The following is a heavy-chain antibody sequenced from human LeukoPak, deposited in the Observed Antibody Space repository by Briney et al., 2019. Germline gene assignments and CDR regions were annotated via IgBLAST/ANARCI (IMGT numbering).Heavy chain of an antibody. J-gene: IGHJ4*02. CDR1: GFTFSDHY. CDR3: ARDRDYDSSGYYGTFDY. V-gene: IGHV3-11*01. CDR2: ISSSGSTI. Sequence: GGSLRLSCAASGFTFSDHYMSWIRQAPGKGLEWVSYISSSGSTIYYADSVKGRFTISRDNAKNSLYLQMNSLRAVDTAVYYCARDRDYDSSGYYGTFDYWGQGTLVTVSS. D-gene: IGHD3-22*01.